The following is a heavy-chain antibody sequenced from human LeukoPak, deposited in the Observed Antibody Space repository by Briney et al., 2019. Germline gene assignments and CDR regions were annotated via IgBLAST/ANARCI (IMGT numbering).Heavy chain of an antibody. D-gene: IGHD3-22*01. CDR3: ARDGSDGSGIDY. V-gene: IGHV4-59*12. Sequence: SETLSLTCTVSGGSISSYYWSWIRQPPGKGLEWIGYIYHSGSTKYNPSLKSRVTISVHTSKKQFSLKLSSVTAADTAVYYCARDGSDGSGIDYWGQGTLVTVSS. CDR1: GGSISSYY. CDR2: IYHSGST. J-gene: IGHJ4*02.